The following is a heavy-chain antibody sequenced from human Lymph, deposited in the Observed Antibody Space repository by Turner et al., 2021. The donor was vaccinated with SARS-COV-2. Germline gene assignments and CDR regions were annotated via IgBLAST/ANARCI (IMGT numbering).Heavy chain of an antibody. V-gene: IGHV3-53*02. Sequence: EVQLVVTGGGFIQPGGFPRPSCAASGIIVSRNYMTWVRQAPGKVREWVSIIYSGGTTYYADSVKGRFPISRDNSKHTLYLQMNSLRVEDTAVYYCARDLGTYGMDVWGQGTTVTVSS. CDR2: IYSGGTT. CDR1: GIIVSRNY. CDR3: ARDLGTYGMDV. D-gene: IGHD6-13*01. J-gene: IGHJ6*02.